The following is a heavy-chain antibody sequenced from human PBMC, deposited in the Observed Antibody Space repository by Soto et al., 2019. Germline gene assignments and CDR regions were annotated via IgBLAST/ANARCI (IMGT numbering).Heavy chain of an antibody. J-gene: IGHJ4*02. CDR2: ISYDGSNK. D-gene: IGHD2-2*01. CDR1: GFTFSSYG. CDR3: AKDGGPIVLVPAAPGDY. V-gene: IGHV3-30*18. Sequence: GGSLRLSCAASGFTFSSYGMHWVRQAPGKGLEWVAVISYDGSNKYYADSVKGRFTISRDNSKNTLYLQMNSLRAEDTAVYYCAKDGGPIVLVPAAPGDYWGQGTLVTVSS.